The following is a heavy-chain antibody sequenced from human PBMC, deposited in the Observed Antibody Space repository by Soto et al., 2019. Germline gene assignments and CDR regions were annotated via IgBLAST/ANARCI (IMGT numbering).Heavy chain of an antibody. Sequence: GGSPRLSCAASGFTVSSNYMSWVRQAPGKGLEWVSVIYSGGSTYYADSVKGRFTISRHNSKNTLYLQMNSLRAEDTAVYYCARDMVAAGTRYFDLWGRGTLVTVSS. V-gene: IGHV3-53*04. D-gene: IGHD6-19*01. J-gene: IGHJ2*01. CDR3: ARDMVAAGTRYFDL. CDR1: GFTVSSNY. CDR2: IYSGGST.